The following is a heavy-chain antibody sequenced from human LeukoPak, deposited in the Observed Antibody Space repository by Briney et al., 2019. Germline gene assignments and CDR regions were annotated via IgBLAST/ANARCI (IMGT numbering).Heavy chain of an antibody. D-gene: IGHD6-13*01. Sequence: SETLSLTCTVSGGSISTYYWTWIRQPPGKGLEWIGYFYNSGNINYNPSLKSRVTISVDTSKKHLSLNLNSATAADTAVYYCARGGGSWANFDYWGQGILVTVSS. V-gene: IGHV4-59*13. CDR1: GGSISTYY. J-gene: IGHJ4*02. CDR2: FYNSGNI. CDR3: ARGGGSWANFDY.